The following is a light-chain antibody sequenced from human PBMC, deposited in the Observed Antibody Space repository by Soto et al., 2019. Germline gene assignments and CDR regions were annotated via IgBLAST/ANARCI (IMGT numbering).Light chain of an antibody. CDR1: QSVFFISNNKNY. Sequence: DMIIAPSPDSLAVALGGVGTSNCKSSQSVFFISNNKNYLAWYQQKPGQPPKLLIYAASTRESGVPDRFSGSGSGTDFTLTISSLQAEDVAVYLCQQYYIPHAFGGGTKVDIK. V-gene: IGKV4-1*01. J-gene: IGKJ4*01. CDR2: AAS. CDR3: QQYYIPHA.